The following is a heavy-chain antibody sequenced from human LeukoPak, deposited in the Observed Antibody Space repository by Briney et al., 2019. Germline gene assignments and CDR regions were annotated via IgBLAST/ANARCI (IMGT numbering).Heavy chain of an antibody. CDR1: GGTFSSYA. CDR3: ARDGRYYYDTSGYYYGWVY. V-gene: IGHV1-69*05. D-gene: IGHD3-22*01. Sequence: SVKVSCKASGGTFSSYAISWVRQARGQGLEWMGGIIPIFGTANYAQKFQGRVTITTDESTSTAYMELSSLRSEDTAVYYCARDGRYYYDTSGYYYGWVYWGQGTLVTVSS. J-gene: IGHJ4*02. CDR2: IIPIFGTA.